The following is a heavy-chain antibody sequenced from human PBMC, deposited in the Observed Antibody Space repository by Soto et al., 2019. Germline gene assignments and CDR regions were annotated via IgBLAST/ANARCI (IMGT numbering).Heavy chain of an antibody. CDR2: TYYRSKWYN. CDR3: ARGGRQLVYYYYYYMDV. Sequence: QSQTLSLTCAISGDSVSSNSAAWNWIRQSPSRGLEWLGRTYYRSKWYNDYAVSVKSRITINPDTSKNQFSLQLNSVTPEDTAVYYCARGGRQLVYYYYYYMDVWGKGTTVTVSS. J-gene: IGHJ6*03. D-gene: IGHD6-6*01. V-gene: IGHV6-1*01. CDR1: GDSVSSNSAA.